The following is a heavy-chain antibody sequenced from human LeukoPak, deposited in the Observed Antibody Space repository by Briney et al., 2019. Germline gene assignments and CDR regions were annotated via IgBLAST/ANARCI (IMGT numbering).Heavy chain of an antibody. Sequence: PSETLSLTCAVYGGSFSGYYWSLIRQPPGKGLEWIGEINHSGSTNYNPSLKSRVTISVDTSKNQFSLKLSSVTAADTAVYYCARLSSSWYYYYYGMDVWGQGTTVTVSS. CDR2: INHSGST. J-gene: IGHJ6*02. CDR3: ARLSSSWYYYYYGMDV. CDR1: GGSFSGYY. D-gene: IGHD6-13*01. V-gene: IGHV4-34*01.